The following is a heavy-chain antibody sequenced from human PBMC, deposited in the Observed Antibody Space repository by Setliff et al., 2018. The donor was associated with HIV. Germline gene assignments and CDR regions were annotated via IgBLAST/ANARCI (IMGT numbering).Heavy chain of an antibody. D-gene: IGHD5-12*01. CDR2: ISYDGSRT. Sequence: GSLRLSCVASGFTFSTFAMHWVRQAPGKGPEWVSVISYDGSRTSYADSVKGRFTISRDNSKNTLFLQLNTLRPEDTAVYYCARESSSGSQDYWGQGTPVTVSS. V-gene: IGHV3-30*01. J-gene: IGHJ4*02. CDR1: GFTFSTFA. CDR3: ARESSSGSQDY.